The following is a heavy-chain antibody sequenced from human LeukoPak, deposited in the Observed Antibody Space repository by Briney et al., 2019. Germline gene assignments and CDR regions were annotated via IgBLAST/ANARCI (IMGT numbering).Heavy chain of an antibody. Sequence: SETLSLTCTVSGGSISSSSYYWGWIRQPPGKGLEWIGSIYYSGSTYYNPSLKSRVTISVDTSKNQFSLKLSSVTAADTAVYYCASVMAGATSYYYYYYMDVWGKGTTVTVSS. D-gene: IGHD1-26*01. V-gene: IGHV4-39*01. CDR3: ASVMAGATSYYYYYYMDV. CDR1: GGSISSSSYY. CDR2: IYYSGST. J-gene: IGHJ6*03.